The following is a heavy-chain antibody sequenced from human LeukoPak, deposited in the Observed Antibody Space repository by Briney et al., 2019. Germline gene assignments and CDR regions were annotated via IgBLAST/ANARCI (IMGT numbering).Heavy chain of an antibody. Sequence: GASVKVSCKASGYTFTSYDINWVRQATGQGPEWMGWMNPNSGNTGYAQKFQGRVTMTWNTSISTAYMELSSLRSEDTAVYYCARVYEGDYYYYYMDVWGKGTTVTISS. CDR1: GYTFTSYD. D-gene: IGHD2-8*01. CDR3: ARVYEGDYYYYYMDV. J-gene: IGHJ6*03. CDR2: MNPNSGNT. V-gene: IGHV1-8*01.